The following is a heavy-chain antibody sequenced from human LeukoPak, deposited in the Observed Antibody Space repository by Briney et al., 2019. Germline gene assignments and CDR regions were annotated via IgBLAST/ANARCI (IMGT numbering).Heavy chain of an antibody. CDR3: ASPTGRGCTSSSCYVDAFDI. CDR2: IFPGDSDT. Sequence: GESLKISCKVSGHSFTDYWIGWVRQMPGKGLEWMGVIFPGDSDTRYSPSFQGQVTISADKSIDTAYQQWSSLKASDTAIYYCASPTGRGCTSSSCYVDAFDIWGQGTMVTVSS. D-gene: IGHD2-2*01. V-gene: IGHV5-51*01. J-gene: IGHJ3*02. CDR1: GHSFTDYW.